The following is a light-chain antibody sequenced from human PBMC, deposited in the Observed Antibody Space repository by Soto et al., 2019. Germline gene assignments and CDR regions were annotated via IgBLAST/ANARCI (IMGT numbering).Light chain of an antibody. CDR3: QQYNNWPPIT. Sequence: EIVMTQSPATLSVSPGERATLSCRASQSVSSKLAWYQKKPGQAPRLLIYGASTTTTGIPARFSVIRSGTEFTLTISSLQSEDYAIYYCQQYNNWPPITCGQGTKLEIK. J-gene: IGKJ2*01. V-gene: IGKV3-15*01. CDR1: QSVSSK. CDR2: GAS.